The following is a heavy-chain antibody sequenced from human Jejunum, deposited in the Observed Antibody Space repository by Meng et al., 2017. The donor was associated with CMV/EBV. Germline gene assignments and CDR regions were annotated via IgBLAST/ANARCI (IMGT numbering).Heavy chain of an antibody. J-gene: IGHJ4*02. Sequence: VTLVESAGCLIRRGGSPRPSCASSGCTFSERCISWIRQAPGKGLEWVSFIGARSKYIGYADSVKGRFTISRDDAQNSLYLQMNRLRAEDTAVYYCAREHYANPGYWGQGTLVTVSS. CDR2: IGARSKYI. CDR3: AREHYANPGY. D-gene: IGHD3-16*01. CDR1: GCTFSERC. V-gene: IGHV3-11*05.